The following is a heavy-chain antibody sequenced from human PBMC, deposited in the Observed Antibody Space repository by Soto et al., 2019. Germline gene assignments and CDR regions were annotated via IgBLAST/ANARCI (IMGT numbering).Heavy chain of an antibody. CDR3: ARSPNDLWSGLTDSFYYYYCIDV. Sequence: PGASLKTSCKGSGYYFPSYWIGWVRQMPGKGLEWMGIFYPGDSDIRYSPSFQGQVTISADKSTSTAYLQWSSLKASDTAMYYCARSPNDLWSGLTDSFYYYYCIDVWCQGTTVTVSS. V-gene: IGHV5-51*01. CDR1: GYYFPSYW. J-gene: IGHJ6*02. D-gene: IGHD3-3*01. CDR2: FYPGDSDI.